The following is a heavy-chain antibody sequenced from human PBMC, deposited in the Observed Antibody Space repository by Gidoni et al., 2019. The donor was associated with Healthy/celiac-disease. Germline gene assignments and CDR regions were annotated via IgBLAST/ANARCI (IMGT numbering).Heavy chain of an antibody. D-gene: IGHD6-13*01. CDR3: AKVRQQLVYFDY. V-gene: IGHV3-23*01. CDR1: GFPFSSYA. CDR2: ISGSGGST. J-gene: IGHJ4*02. Sequence: EVQLLESGGGLVQPGGSLRLSCAASGFPFSSYAMRWVRQAPGKGLEWVSAISGSGGSTYYADSVKGRFTISRDNSKNTLYLQMNSLRAEDTAVYYCAKVRQQLVYFDYWGQGTLVTVSS.